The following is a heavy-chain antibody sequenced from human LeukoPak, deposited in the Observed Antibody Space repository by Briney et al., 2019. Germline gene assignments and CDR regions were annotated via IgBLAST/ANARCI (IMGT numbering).Heavy chain of an antibody. CDR1: GFTFSSYG. J-gene: IGHJ6*03. Sequence: GGTLRLSCAASGFTFSSYGMSWVRQAPGKGLEWVSAISGSGGSTYYADSVKGRFTISRDNSKNTLYLQMNSLRAEDTAVYYCAKPPLYGSGDYYYYMDVWGKGTTVTISS. D-gene: IGHD3-10*01. CDR2: ISGSGGST. CDR3: AKPPLYGSGDYYYYMDV. V-gene: IGHV3-23*01.